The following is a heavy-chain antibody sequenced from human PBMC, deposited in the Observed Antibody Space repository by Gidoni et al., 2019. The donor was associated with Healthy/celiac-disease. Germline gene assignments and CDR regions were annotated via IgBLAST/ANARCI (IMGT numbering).Heavy chain of an antibody. CDR3: AHRLPFMVRGVMGGFGY. CDR2: IYWDDDK. Sequence: QITLKESGPTLVKPTQTLTLTCTFSGFSLSTSGGGVGWIRQPPGKALEWLALIYWDDDKRYSPSLKSRLTITKDTSKNQVVLTMTNMDPVDTATYYCAHRLPFMVRGVMGGFGYWGQGTLVTVSS. CDR1: GFSLSTSGGG. D-gene: IGHD3-10*01. J-gene: IGHJ4*02. V-gene: IGHV2-5*02.